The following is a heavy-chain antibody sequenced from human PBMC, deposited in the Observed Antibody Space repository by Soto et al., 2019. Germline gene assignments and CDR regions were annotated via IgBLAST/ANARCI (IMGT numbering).Heavy chain of an antibody. CDR1: GFTFSSYS. CDR3: ARGYHYYDSSGYDKWDAFDI. J-gene: IGHJ3*02. V-gene: IGHV3-21*01. CDR2: LSSSSSYI. Sequence: EVQLVESGGGLVKPGGSLRLSCAASGFTFSSYSMNWVRQAPGKGLEWVSSLSSSSSYIDYADSVKGRFTISRDNAKNSLYLQMNSLRVEDTAVYYCARGYHYYDSSGYDKWDAFDIWGQGTMVTVSS. D-gene: IGHD3-22*01.